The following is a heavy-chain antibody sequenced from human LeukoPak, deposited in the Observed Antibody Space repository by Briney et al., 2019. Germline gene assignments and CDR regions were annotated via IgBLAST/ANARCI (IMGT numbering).Heavy chain of an antibody. CDR3: ARERVYSSSSRSLGY. D-gene: IGHD6-6*01. J-gene: IGHJ4*02. CDR1: GYTFTSYY. CDR2: INPSGGST. Sequence: ASVTVSCKASGYTFTSYYMHWVRQAPGQGLEWMGIINPSGGSTSYAQKFQGRVTMTRDMSTSTVYMELSSLRSEDTAVYYCARERVYSSSSRSLGYWGQGTLVTVSS. V-gene: IGHV1-46*01.